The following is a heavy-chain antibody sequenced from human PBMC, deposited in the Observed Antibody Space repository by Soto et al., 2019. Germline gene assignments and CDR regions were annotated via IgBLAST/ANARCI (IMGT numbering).Heavy chain of an antibody. CDR1: GFTFSSYA. CDR3: AKDFTSLPYYFDY. D-gene: IGHD2-2*01. CDR2: ISGSGGST. V-gene: IGHV3-23*01. J-gene: IGHJ4*02. Sequence: SLRLSCAASGFTFSSYAMSWVRQAPGKGLEWVSAISGSGGSTYYADSVKGRFTISRDNSKNTLYLQMNSLRAEDTAVYYCAKDFTSLPYYFDYWGQGTLVTVSS.